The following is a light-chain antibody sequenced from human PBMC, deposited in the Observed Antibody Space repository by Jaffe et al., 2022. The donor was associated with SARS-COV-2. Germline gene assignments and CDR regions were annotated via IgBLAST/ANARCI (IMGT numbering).Light chain of an antibody. CDR2: EVS. Sequence: QSALTQPPSASGSPGQSVTISCTGTSSDVGGYNYVSWYQQHPGKAPKLMIYEVSQRPSGVPHRFSGSKSGNTASLTVSGLQAEDEADYYCSSYAGSNNYVVFGGGTKLTVL. CDR3: SSYAGSNNYVV. CDR1: SSDVGGYNY. V-gene: IGLV2-8*01. J-gene: IGLJ2*01.